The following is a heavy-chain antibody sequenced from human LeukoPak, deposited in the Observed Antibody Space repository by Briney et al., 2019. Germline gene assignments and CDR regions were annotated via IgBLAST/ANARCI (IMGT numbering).Heavy chain of an antibody. D-gene: IGHD3-10*01. CDR3: ARAWSGSYYNGFDY. J-gene: IGHJ4*02. CDR1: GFTLSSYS. CDR2: ISSSSSYI. Sequence: GGSLRLSCTASGFTLSSYSMVWVRQSRGKGLEWVSSISSSSSYIYYGDSVKGRFTISRDNAKNSLYLQMNSLRAEDTAVYYCARAWSGSYYNGFDYWGQGTLVTVSS. V-gene: IGHV3-21*01.